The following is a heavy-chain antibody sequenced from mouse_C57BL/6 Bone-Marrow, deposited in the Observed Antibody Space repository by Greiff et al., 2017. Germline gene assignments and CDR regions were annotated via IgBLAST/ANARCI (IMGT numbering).Heavy chain of an antibody. CDR1: GFTFSSYA. J-gene: IGHJ3*01. CDR3: ARDGSWVAY. V-gene: IGHV5-4*01. Sequence: EVQVVESGGGLVKPGGSLKLSCAASGFTFSSYAMSWVRQTPEKRLEWVATISDGGSYTYYPDNVKGRFTISRDNAKNNLYLQMSHLKSEDAAMYYCARDGSWVAYWGQGTLVTVSA. CDR2: ISDGGSYT. D-gene: IGHD4-1*01.